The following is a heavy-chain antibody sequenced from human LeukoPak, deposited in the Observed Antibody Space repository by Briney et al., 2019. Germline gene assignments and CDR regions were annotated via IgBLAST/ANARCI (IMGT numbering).Heavy chain of an antibody. V-gene: IGHV3-30*18. Sequence: GSSLRLSCAASGFTFSSYGMHWLRQAPGKGLEWVAVISYDGSNKYYADSVKGRFTISRDNSKNTLYLQMNSLRAEDTAVYYCAKPSLREQQLIYGMDVWGQGTTVTVSS. CDR1: GFTFSSYG. CDR2: ISYDGSNK. CDR3: AKPSLREQQLIYGMDV. J-gene: IGHJ6*02. D-gene: IGHD6-13*01.